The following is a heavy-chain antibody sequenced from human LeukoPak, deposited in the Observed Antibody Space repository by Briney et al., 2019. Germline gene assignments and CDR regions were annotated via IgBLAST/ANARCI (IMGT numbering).Heavy chain of an antibody. D-gene: IGHD3-3*01. CDR1: GGSVNSHF. CDR2: YYYGGRT. Sequence: KPSETLSLTCAFSGGSVNSHFCSWVRHSPGKELEWIGYYYYGGRTLYNPSLSSRVTISVDASKNYFSLRLNSVTAADTGVYYCAIMGSAYGNAFDVWGQGTMVTVSP. V-gene: IGHV4-59*02. J-gene: IGHJ3*01. CDR3: AIMGSAYGNAFDV.